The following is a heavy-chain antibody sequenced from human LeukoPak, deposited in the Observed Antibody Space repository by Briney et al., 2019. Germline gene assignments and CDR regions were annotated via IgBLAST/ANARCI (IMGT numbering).Heavy chain of an antibody. Sequence: GGSLRLSCAASGFTFSSHNMNWVRQAPGKGLEWVSSISSSSSYIYYADSVKGRFTISRDNAKNSLFLQMNSLRAEDTAVYYCARVLRYCSGGNCYSGGLGYMDVWGKGTTVTISS. V-gene: IGHV3-21*04. CDR2: ISSSSSYI. CDR1: GFTFSSHN. CDR3: ARVLRYCSGGNCYSGGLGYMDV. D-gene: IGHD2-15*01. J-gene: IGHJ6*03.